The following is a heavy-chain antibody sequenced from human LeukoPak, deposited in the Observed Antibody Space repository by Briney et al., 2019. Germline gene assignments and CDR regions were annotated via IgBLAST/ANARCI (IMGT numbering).Heavy chain of an antibody. V-gene: IGHV4-34*01. CDR1: GGSFSGYY. D-gene: IGHD2-15*01. CDR2: INHSGST. Sequence: SETLSLTCAVYGGSFSGYYWSWIRQPPGKGLEWIGEINHSGSTNHNPSLKSRVTISVDTSKNQFSLKLSSVTAADTAVYYCARATYCSGDSCYSGIFDYWGQGTLVTVSS. J-gene: IGHJ4*02. CDR3: ARATYCSGDSCYSGIFDY.